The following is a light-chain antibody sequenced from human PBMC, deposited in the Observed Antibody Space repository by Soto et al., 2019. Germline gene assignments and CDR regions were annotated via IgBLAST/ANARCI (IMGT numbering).Light chain of an antibody. CDR2: GAS. CDR3: QQYGSSPLFT. V-gene: IGKV3-20*01. CDR1: QRVNSSY. Sequence: EIVLTQSPGTLSLSPGERGTLSCRANQRVNSSYLAWYQQKPGQAPRLLIYGASSRATGIPDRFSGSGSGTDFTLTISRLEPEDFAVYYCQQYGSSPLFTFGPGTRVDFK. J-gene: IGKJ3*01.